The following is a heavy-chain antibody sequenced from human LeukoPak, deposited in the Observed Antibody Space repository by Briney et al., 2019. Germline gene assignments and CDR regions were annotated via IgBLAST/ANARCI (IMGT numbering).Heavy chain of an antibody. V-gene: IGHV1-69*06. Sequence: SVKVSCKASGGTFSSTAFSWLRQAPGQGLQWMGTIIPIFGTVNYAQKFQGRVTITADKSTSTAYMELSSLRSEDTAVYYCARSLFRFLEWSYRSYYYYYMDVWGKGTTVTVSS. CDR2: IIPIFGTV. J-gene: IGHJ6*03. CDR1: GGTFSSTA. CDR3: ARSLFRFLEWSYRSYYYYYMDV. D-gene: IGHD3-3*01.